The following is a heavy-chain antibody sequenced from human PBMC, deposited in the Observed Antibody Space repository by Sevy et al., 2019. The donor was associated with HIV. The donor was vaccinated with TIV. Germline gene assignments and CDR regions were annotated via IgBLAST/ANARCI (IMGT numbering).Heavy chain of an antibody. CDR2: MSGSGGST. Sequence: GGSLRLSCAASGFTFSSYAMSWVRQAPGKGLEWVSGMSGSGGSTYYADSVKGRFAISRDNSKNTLYLQMNSLGAEDTAVYYCAKDRVWELGDALDIWGQGTMVTVSS. V-gene: IGHV3-23*01. D-gene: IGHD1-26*01. CDR3: AKDRVWELGDALDI. CDR1: GFTFSSYA. J-gene: IGHJ3*02.